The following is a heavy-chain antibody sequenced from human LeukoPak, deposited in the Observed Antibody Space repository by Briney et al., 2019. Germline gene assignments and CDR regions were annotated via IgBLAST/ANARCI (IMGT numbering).Heavy chain of an antibody. V-gene: IGHV4-59*08. CDR1: NGYISYYY. D-gene: IGHD3-22*01. Sequence: SETLSLTCTVYNGYISYYYSSWIRHPPGKGLEWIGYIYYSGSTNYNPSLKSRVTMSIDKPKNQFSLDLSSVTAPDTAVYYCARHSSDSSGYLLAYWGQGTLVTVSS. CDR3: ARHSSDSSGYLLAY. J-gene: IGHJ4*02. CDR2: IYYSGST.